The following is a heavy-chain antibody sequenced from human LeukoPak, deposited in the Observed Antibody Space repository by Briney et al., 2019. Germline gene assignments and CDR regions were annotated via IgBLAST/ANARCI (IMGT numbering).Heavy chain of an antibody. D-gene: IGHD4-17*01. Sequence: SETLSLTCTVSGGSISSYYWSWIRQPQGKGMEWIGYIYYSGSTIYIPSLKSLVTISVHTSKNQFSLKLSSVSAADTAVYYCARDYYVDYVFGYWGQGTLVTVSS. CDR3: ARDYYVDYVFGY. CDR2: IYYSGST. J-gene: IGHJ4*02. V-gene: IGHV4-59*01. CDR1: GGSISSYY.